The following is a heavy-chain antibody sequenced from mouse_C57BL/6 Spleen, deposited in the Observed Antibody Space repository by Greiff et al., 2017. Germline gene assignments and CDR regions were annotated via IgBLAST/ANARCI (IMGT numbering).Heavy chain of an antibody. CDR1: GYTFTSYW. CDR3: ASPYGSSYDWYFDV. J-gene: IGHJ1*03. Sequence: VQLQQPGAELVKPGASVTMSCKASGYTFTSYWITWVKQRPGQGLEWIGDIYPGSGSTNYNEKFKSKATLTVDTSSSTAYMQLSSLTSEDSAVYYCASPYGSSYDWYFDVWGTGTTVTVSS. V-gene: IGHV1-55*01. D-gene: IGHD1-1*01. CDR2: IYPGSGST.